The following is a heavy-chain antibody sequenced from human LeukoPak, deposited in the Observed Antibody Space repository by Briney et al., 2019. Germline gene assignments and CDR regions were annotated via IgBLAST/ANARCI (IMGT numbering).Heavy chain of an antibody. V-gene: IGHV3-21*01. J-gene: IGHJ3*02. Sequence: GGSLRLSCAASGFTFSSYSMNWVRQAPGKGLEWVSSISSSSSYIYYADSVKGRFTISRDNAKNSLYLQMNSLRAEDTAVYYCAREGDVGAFDIWGQGTMVTVSS. CDR3: AREGDVGAFDI. D-gene: IGHD1-26*01. CDR1: GFTFSSYS. CDR2: ISSSSSYI.